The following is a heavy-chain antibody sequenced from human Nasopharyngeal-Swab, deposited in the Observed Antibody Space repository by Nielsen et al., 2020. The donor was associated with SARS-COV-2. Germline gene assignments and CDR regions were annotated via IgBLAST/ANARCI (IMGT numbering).Heavy chain of an antibody. D-gene: IGHD3-10*01. V-gene: IGHV4-34*01. CDR2: INHSGST. CDR3: ARVYGSGKGWYYFDY. J-gene: IGHJ4*02. CDR1: GGSFSGYY. Sequence: ETLSLTCAVYGGSFSGYYWSWIRQPPGKGLEWIGEINHSGSTNYNPSLKSRVTISVDTSKNQFSLKLSSVTAADTAVYYCARVYGSGKGWYYFDYWGQGTLVTVSS.